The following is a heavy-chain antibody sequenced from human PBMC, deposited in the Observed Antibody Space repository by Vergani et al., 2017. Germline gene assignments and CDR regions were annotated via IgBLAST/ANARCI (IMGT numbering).Heavy chain of an antibody. D-gene: IGHD3-10*01. CDR2: ISSSSSTI. J-gene: IGHJ6*02. CDR3: AXLYYYGSGSYYNRYYYYGMDV. Sequence: EVQLVESGGGLVQPGGSLRLSCAASGFTFSSYSMNWVRQAPGKGLEWVSYISSSSSTIYYADSVKGRFTISRDNAKNSLYLQMNSLRAEDTAVYYCAXLYYYGSGSYYNRYYYYGMDVWGQGTTVTVSS. V-gene: IGHV3-48*04. CDR1: GFTFSSYS.